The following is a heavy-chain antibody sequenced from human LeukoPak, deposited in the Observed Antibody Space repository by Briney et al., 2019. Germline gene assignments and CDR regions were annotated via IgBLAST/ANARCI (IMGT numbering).Heavy chain of an antibody. D-gene: IGHD3-10*01. CDR1: GYTFSNYA. CDR3: ARDLSGSYMSDY. J-gene: IGHJ4*02. CDR2: ISHDRSNH. V-gene: IGHV3-30*01. Sequence: SPRLSCAAPGYTFSNYARRWARVAPGKGLEEVAFISHDRSNHCHADSGKGRFTISRDNSKNTLYLQMNSLTDADTAVYYCARDLSGSYMSDYWGQGTLVPVSS.